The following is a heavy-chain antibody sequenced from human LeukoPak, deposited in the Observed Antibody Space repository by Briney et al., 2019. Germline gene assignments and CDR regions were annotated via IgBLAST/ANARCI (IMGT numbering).Heavy chain of an antibody. V-gene: IGHV4-59*01. J-gene: IGHJ4*02. Sequence: SETLSLTCSVSGGSISSYYWSWIRQPPGKGLEWIGFIYYSGSTDYNPSLKSRVTISVDTSKNQSSLNLSSVTAADTALYFCARVQYTYGSGYYFDYWGQGILVTVSS. CDR1: GGSISSYY. CDR3: ARVQYTYGSGYYFDY. D-gene: IGHD3-10*01. CDR2: IYYSGST.